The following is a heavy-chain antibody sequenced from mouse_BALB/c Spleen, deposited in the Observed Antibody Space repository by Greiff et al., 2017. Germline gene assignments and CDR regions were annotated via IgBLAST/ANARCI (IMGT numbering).Heavy chain of an antibody. CDR1: GFNIKDTY. D-gene: IGHD1-1*01. CDR3: ARLLRSAMDY. J-gene: IGHJ4*01. CDR2: IDPANGNT. Sequence: LVESGAELVKPGASVKLSCTASGFNIKDTYMHWVKQRPEQGLEWIGRIDPANGNTKYDPKFQGKATITADTSSNTAYLQLSSLTSEDTAVYYCARLLRSAMDYWGQGTSVTVSS. V-gene: IGHV14-3*02.